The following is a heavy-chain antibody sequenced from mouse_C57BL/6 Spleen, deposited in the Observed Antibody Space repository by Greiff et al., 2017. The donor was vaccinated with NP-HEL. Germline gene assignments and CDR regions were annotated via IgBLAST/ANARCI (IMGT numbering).Heavy chain of an antibody. Sequence: EVKLVESGGDLVKPGGSLKLSCAASGFTFSSYGMSWVRQTPDKRLEWVATISSGGSYNYYPDSLQVRFTISRDNAKTTLYLQMSSLKSEDTAMYYCARPGYGSSLEGAMDYWGQGTSVTVSS. D-gene: IGHD1-1*01. CDR2: ISSGGSYN. V-gene: IGHV5-6*01. CDR3: ARPGYGSSLEGAMDY. J-gene: IGHJ4*01. CDR1: GFTFSSYG.